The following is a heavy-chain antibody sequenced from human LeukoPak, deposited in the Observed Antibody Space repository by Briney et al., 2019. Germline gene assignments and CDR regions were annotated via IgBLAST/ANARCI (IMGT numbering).Heavy chain of an antibody. CDR2: INHSGST. Sequence: SETLSLTCAVYGGSFSGYYWSWIRQPPGKGLEWIGEINHSGSTNYNPSLKSRVTISVDTSKNQFSLKLSSVTAADTAVYYCARGVLGIGWGQGTLVTVSS. D-gene: IGHD7-27*01. CDR3: ARGVLGIG. J-gene: IGHJ4*02. V-gene: IGHV4-34*01. CDR1: GGSFSGYY.